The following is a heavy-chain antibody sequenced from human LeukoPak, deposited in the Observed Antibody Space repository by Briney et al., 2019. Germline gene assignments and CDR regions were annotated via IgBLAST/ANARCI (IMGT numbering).Heavy chain of an antibody. CDR1: GYTFTGYY. CDR3: ARGRSMVRGVIYNWFDP. J-gene: IGHJ5*02. D-gene: IGHD3-10*01. CDR2: IYPNSGGT. V-gene: IGHV1-2*02. Sequence: ASVKVSCKASGYTFTGYYMHWVRQAPGQGLEWMGWIYPNSGGTNYAQKFQGRVTMTRDTSISTAYMELSRLRSDDTAVYYCARGRSMVRGVIYNWFDPWGQGTLVTVSS.